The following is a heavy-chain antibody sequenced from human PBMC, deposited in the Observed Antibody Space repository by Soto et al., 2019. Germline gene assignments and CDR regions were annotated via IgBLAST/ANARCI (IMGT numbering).Heavy chain of an antibody. CDR1: GFTFSRYW. CDR3: VRDGDGFDFYY. V-gene: IGHV3-74*01. Sequence: EVQLVESGGGLVQPGGSLRLSCGASGFTFSRYWMHWVRQAPGKGLVWVSRIYRDGSGTDYADSVRGRFTMSRDNAKNTLYLQMNRLSAEDTGLYYCVRDGDGFDFYYWGQGALVIVSS. D-gene: IGHD5-12*01. J-gene: IGHJ4*02. CDR2: IYRDGSGT.